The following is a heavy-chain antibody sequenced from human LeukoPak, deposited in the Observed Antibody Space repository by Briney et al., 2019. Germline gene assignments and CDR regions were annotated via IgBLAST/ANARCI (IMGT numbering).Heavy chain of an antibody. CDR1: GGSISSSSYY. V-gene: IGHV4-39*01. J-gene: IGHJ4*02. Sequence: SETLSLTCTVSGGSISSSSYYWGWIRQPPGKGLEWVVSIYYSGSTYSNPPLKSRVAISVDPSKNQFSLKLSSVTAADTAVYYCARHVTVVVVAATQEFDYWGQGTLVTVSS. CDR2: IYYSGST. D-gene: IGHD2-15*01. CDR3: ARHVTVVVVAATQEFDY.